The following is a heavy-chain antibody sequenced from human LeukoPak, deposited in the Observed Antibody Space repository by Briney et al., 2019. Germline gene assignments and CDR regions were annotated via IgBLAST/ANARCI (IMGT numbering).Heavy chain of an antibody. V-gene: IGHV3-30*18. CDR2: ISSDGNIK. CDR1: GFTFSSYD. J-gene: IGHJ4*02. D-gene: IGHD3-10*01. CDR3: AKEWGARITMARGVTDY. Sequence: GTSLRLSCAASGFTFSSYDMHWVRQAPGKGLEWVAIISSDGNIKYYADSVKGRFTISRDNSVDTLYLQMNGLSAEDTAMYYCAKEWGARITMARGVTDYWGQGTLVTVSS.